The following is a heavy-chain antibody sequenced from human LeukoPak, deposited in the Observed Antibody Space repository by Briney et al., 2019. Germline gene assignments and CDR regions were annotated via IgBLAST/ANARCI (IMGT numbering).Heavy chain of an antibody. J-gene: IGHJ4*02. CDR2: FDPEDGET. D-gene: IGHD6-19*01. CDR1: GYTLTELS. V-gene: IGHV1-24*01. CDR3: ARDKGAGVGFDY. Sequence: WASVKVSCKVSGYTLTELSMHWVRQAPGKGLEWMGGFDPEDGETIYAQKFQGRVTMTEDTSTDTAYMELSSLRSEDTAVYYCARDKGAGVGFDYWGQGTLVTVSS.